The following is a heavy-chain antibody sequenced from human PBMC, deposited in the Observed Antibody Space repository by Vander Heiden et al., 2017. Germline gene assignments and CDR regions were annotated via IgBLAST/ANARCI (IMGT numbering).Heavy chain of an antibody. D-gene: IGHD6-19*01. Sequence: QVQLVQSGTEVKKPGASVKVSCKASGYTVPGNYMNWVRQAPGQGLEWVGWINPNSGGTNYAQKFQGRVTMTWDTSISTAYMELSRLRSDDTAVYFCARDLTVAGTYYYYGLDVWGHGTTVIVSS. CDR2: INPNSGGT. J-gene: IGHJ6*02. V-gene: IGHV1-2*02. CDR1: GYTVPGNY. CDR3: ARDLTVAGTYYYYGLDV.